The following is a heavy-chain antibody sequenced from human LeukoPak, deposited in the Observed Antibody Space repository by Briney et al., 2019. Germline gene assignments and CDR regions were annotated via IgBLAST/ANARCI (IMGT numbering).Heavy chain of an antibody. CDR1: GGTFSSYA. Sequence: SVKVSCKASGGTFSSYAISWVRQAPGQGLEWMGGIIPIFGTANYAQKFQGRVTITADESTSTAYMELSSLRSEDTAVYYCARDCFVGYSSSSSYYYYGMDVWGQGTTVTVSS. CDR2: IIPIFGTA. D-gene: IGHD6-6*01. CDR3: ARDCFVGYSSSSSYYYYGMDV. V-gene: IGHV1-69*13. J-gene: IGHJ6*02.